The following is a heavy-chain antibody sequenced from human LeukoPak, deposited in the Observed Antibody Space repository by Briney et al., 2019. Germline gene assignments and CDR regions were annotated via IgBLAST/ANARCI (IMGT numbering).Heavy chain of an antibody. CDR2: INSGGSGT. Sequence: GGSLRLSCAASGFAFGSNWMHWVRQTPGKGLVWVSRINSGGSGTSYADSVEGRFTISRDNAKNTLYLQMNSLKGEDTAVYYCATSLGPLAEYWGRGTLVTVSS. CDR1: GFAFGSNW. CDR3: ATSLGPLAEY. J-gene: IGHJ4*02. V-gene: IGHV3-74*01. D-gene: IGHD7-27*01.